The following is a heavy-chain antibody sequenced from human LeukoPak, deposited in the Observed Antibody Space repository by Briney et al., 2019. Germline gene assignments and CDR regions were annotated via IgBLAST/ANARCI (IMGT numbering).Heavy chain of an antibody. CDR2: INHSGST. D-gene: IGHD3-22*01. V-gene: IGHV4-34*01. CDR1: GGSFSGYY. J-gene: IGHJ6*02. Sequence: SETLSLTCAVYGGSFSGYYWSWIRQPPGKGLEWLGEINHSGSTNYNPSLKSRVTISVDTSKNQFSLKLSSVTAADTAVYYCARGHPYYYDSSGYSRKYGMDVWGQGTTVTVSS. CDR3: ARGHPYYYDSSGYSRKYGMDV.